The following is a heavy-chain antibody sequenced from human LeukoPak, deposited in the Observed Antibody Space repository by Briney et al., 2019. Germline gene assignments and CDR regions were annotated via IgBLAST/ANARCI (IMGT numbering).Heavy chain of an antibody. D-gene: IGHD3-3*01. CDR3: TTDHRTIYGVVFPDY. Sequence: GRSLRLSCAASGYTFSSYAMHWVRQAPGKGLGWVAVISYDGSNKYYADSVKGRFTISRDNSKNTLYLQMNSLKTEDTAVYYCTTDHRTIYGVVFPDYWGQGTLVTVSS. CDR1: GYTFSSYA. V-gene: IGHV3-30-3*01. CDR2: ISYDGSNK. J-gene: IGHJ4*02.